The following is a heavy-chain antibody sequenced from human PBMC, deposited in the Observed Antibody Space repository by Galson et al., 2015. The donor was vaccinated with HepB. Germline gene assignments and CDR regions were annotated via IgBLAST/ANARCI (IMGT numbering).Heavy chain of an antibody. V-gene: IGHV3-48*02. Sequence: SLRLSCAASGFTFSTYNMHWVRQAPGKGLEWLSYISSSSSTIYYADSLKGRFTISRDSAQNSLYLQMNSLRDEDTAVYYCARDHPYYYGFDYWGQGTLVTVSS. J-gene: IGHJ4*02. CDR2: ISSSSSTI. CDR1: GFTFSTYN. D-gene: IGHD3-10*01. CDR3: ARDHPYYYGFDY.